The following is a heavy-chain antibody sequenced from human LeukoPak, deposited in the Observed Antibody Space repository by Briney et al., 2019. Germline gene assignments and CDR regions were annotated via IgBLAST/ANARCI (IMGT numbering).Heavy chain of an antibody. Sequence: PGGSLRLSCAASGFTFSSYSMNWVRQAPGKGLEWVSSISSSSSYIYYADSVKGRFTISRDNAKNSLYLQMNSLRAEDTAMYFCARDATPNFRRSALDDAFDVWGHGTMVTVSS. CDR3: ARDATPNFRRSALDDAFDV. CDR1: GFTFSSYS. CDR2: ISSSSSYI. V-gene: IGHV3-21*01. D-gene: IGHD1-1*01. J-gene: IGHJ3*01.